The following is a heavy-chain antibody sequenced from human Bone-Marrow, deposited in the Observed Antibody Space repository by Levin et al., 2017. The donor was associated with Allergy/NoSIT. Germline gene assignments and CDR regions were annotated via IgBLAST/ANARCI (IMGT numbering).Heavy chain of an antibody. Sequence: GESLKISCKASGYSFTASYLHWLRQAPGLGPEWMGWINTDSGGTRCAQKFQGRITLTRDASFITGALELRRLTPADTAGYYCARGGRLDGLGTDFDYWGQGTLVTVSS. CDR1: GYSFTASY. CDR2: INTDSGGT. V-gene: IGHV1-2*02. J-gene: IGHJ4*02. CDR3: ARGGRLDGLGTDFDY. D-gene: IGHD3-10*01.